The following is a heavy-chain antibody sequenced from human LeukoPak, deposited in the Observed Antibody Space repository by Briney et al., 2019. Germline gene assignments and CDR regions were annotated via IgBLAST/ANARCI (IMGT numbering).Heavy chain of an antibody. D-gene: IGHD4-17*01. CDR2: ISYDGSNK. J-gene: IGHJ4*02. CDR3: AREDYGDYVSPFDY. CDR1: GFTFSSYA. Sequence: GRSLRLSCAASGFTFSSYAMHWVRQAPGKGLEWVAVISYDGSNKYYADSVKGRFTISRDNSKNTLYLQMNSLRAEDTAVYYCAREDYGDYVSPFDYWGQGTLVTVSS. V-gene: IGHV3-30-3*01.